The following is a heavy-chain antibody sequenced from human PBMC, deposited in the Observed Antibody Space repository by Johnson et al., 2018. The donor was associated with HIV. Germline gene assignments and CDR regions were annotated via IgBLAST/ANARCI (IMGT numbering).Heavy chain of an antibody. CDR1: GFTFSSYA. J-gene: IGHJ3*02. V-gene: IGHV3-20*04. Sequence: VQLVESGGGVVQPGRSLRLSCAASGFTFSSYAMHWVRQAPGKGLEWVSGINWNGGSTGYADSVKGRFTISRDNAKNSLYLQMNSLRAEDTALYYCARGVGPYPEGAFDIWGQGTMVTVSS. D-gene: IGHD1-26*01. CDR2: INWNGGST. CDR3: ARGVGPYPEGAFDI.